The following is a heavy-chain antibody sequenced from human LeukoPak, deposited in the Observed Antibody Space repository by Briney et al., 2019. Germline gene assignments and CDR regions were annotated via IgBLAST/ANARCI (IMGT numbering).Heavy chain of an antibody. Sequence: SETLSLTCTVSGVSISSGSYYWSWLRQPAGKGLEWIVRIYTSGSTNYNPSLKSRVTISVDTSKNQFSLKLSSVTAADTAVYYCARAPGITGTGGYFDYWGQGTLVTVSS. CDR2: IYTSGST. CDR1: GVSISSGSYY. J-gene: IGHJ4*02. CDR3: ARAPGITGTGGYFDY. D-gene: IGHD1-7*01. V-gene: IGHV4-61*02.